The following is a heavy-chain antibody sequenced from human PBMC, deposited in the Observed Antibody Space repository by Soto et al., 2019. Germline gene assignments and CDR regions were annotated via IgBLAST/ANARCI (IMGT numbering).Heavy chain of an antibody. CDR1: VYRFSSHW. J-gene: IGHJ5*02. CDR3: ARGGSSDSSAYLNWFDP. V-gene: IGHV5-51*01. CDR2: IYPGDSDT. D-gene: IGHD3-22*01. Sequence: PGESLKISCKGYVYRFSSHWIGWVRQMPGKGLEWMGIIYPGDSDTSYSPSFQGQVTISADKSISTAYLQWSSLKASDTAVYYCARGGSSDSSAYLNWFDPWGQGTLVTVSS.